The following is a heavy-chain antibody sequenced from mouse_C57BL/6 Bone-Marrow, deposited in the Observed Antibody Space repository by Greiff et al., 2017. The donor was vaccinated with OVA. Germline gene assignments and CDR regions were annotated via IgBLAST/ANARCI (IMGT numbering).Heavy chain of an antibody. CDR2: INPNNGGT. Sequence: VQLQQSGPELVKPGASVKMSCKASGYTFTDYNMHWVKQSHGKSLEWIGYINPNNGGTSYNQKFKGKATLTVNESSSTAYMELRSLTSEDSAVYYCARKVAPSDYAMDYWGQGTSVTVSS. D-gene: IGHD1-1*02. V-gene: IGHV1-22*01. CDR1: GYTFTDYN. J-gene: IGHJ4*01. CDR3: ARKVAPSDYAMDY.